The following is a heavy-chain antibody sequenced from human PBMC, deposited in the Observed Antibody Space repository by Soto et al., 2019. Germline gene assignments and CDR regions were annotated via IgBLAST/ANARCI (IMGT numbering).Heavy chain of an antibody. CDR3: ARGTYSMLPTT. J-gene: IGHJ4*02. D-gene: IGHD1-26*01. CDR1: GDSISNYY. V-gene: IGHV4-59*01. CDR2: IYYNGNT. Sequence: PSETLSLTCTVSGDSISNYYWSWIRQPPGKRLEWIGYIYYNGNTNYNPSFKSRLTISIDTSKNQFSLKLSSVTAADTAVYYCARGTYSMLPTTWGQGTLVTV.